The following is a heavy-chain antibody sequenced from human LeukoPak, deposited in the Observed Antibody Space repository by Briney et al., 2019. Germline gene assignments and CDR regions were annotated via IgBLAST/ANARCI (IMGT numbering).Heavy chain of an antibody. J-gene: IGHJ6*02. Sequence: GASVKVSCKASGYTFTSYYMHWVRQAPGQGLEWMRIINPSGGSTSYAQKFQGRVTMTRDTSTSTVYMELSSLRSEDTAVYYCARGVRGMIVVVTYYYGMDVWGQGTTVTVSS. CDR1: GYTFTSYY. V-gene: IGHV1-46*01. D-gene: IGHD3-22*01. CDR3: ARGVRGMIVVVTYYYGMDV. CDR2: INPSGGST.